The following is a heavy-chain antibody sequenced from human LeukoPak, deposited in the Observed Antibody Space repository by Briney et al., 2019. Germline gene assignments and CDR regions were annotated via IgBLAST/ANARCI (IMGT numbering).Heavy chain of an antibody. D-gene: IGHD6-6*01. Sequence: GGSLRLSCAASGFIFSTYGMHWVRQAPGKGLEWVAVIWSDGKNRFYADSVKGRFTFSRDNSKNTLSLQMNSLRAEDTAVYYCVKERRPFDGFDIWGQGTMDTVFS. CDR3: VKERRPFDGFDI. CDR1: GFIFSTYG. J-gene: IGHJ3*02. CDR2: IWSDGKNR. V-gene: IGHV3-33*06.